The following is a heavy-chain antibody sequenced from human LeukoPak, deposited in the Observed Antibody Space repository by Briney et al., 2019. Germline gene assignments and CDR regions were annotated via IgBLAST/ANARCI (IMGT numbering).Heavy chain of an antibody. V-gene: IGHV3-30*02. J-gene: IGHJ6*03. CDR1: GFTFSSYG. CDR2: IRHDGSNK. CDR3: AKGSKLLVFTRDHYIAV. Sequence: GGSLRLSCAASGFTFSSYGMHWVRQAPGKGLEWVAFIRHDGSNKYYADSVKGRFTISRDNPKNTLYLQMNSLRAEDTAVYYCAKGSKLLVFTRDHYIAVWGKGTSVTISS. D-gene: IGHD3-9*01.